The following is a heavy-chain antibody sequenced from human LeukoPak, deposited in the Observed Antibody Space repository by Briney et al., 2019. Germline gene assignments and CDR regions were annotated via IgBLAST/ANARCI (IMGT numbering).Heavy chain of an antibody. Sequence: GESLKISCKGSGYTFANYWFVWVRQMPGRGLEWMGTIYPGDSDARYSPSFEGQVTFSVDRSSSFAYLQWSSLKASDTGVYYCTRHSAQLDSGVVTGFAYWGQGTPVIVS. D-gene: IGHD2-21*02. CDR1: GYTFANYW. V-gene: IGHV5-51*01. CDR2: IYPGDSDA. J-gene: IGHJ4*02. CDR3: TRHSAQLDSGVVTGFAY.